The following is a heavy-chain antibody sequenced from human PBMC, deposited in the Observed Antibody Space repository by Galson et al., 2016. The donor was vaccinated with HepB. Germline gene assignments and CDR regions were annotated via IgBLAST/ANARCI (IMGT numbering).Heavy chain of an antibody. CDR1: GGTFSSYA. V-gene: IGHV1-69*13. D-gene: IGHD2-21*01. J-gene: IGHJ6*02. CDR2: IIPIIHTT. CDR3: ARDRVGIHRAAPLYSYYGMDV. Sequence: SVKVSCKASGGTFSSYAISWVRQAPGQGLEWMGRIIPIIHTTNYAPKFQGRVTITADESTSTAYMELTSLRSEDTAVYFCARDRVGIHRAAPLYSYYGMDVWGQGATVTVSS.